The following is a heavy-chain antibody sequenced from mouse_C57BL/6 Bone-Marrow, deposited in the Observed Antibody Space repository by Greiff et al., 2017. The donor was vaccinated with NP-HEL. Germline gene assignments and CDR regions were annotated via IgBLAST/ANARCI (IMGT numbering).Heavy chain of an antibody. V-gene: IGHV10-1*01. D-gene: IGHD2-3*01. CDR2: IRSKSNNYAT. J-gene: IGHJ4*01. CDR1: GFSFNTYA. CDR3: VRQDSIYEGYYPYYDAMDY. Sequence: EVKLVESGGGLVQPKGSLKLSCAASGFSFNTYAMNWVRQAPGKGLEWVARIRSKSNNYATYYADSVKDRFTISRDDSESMLYLQMNNLKTEDTAMYYCVRQDSIYEGYYPYYDAMDYWGQGTSVTVSS.